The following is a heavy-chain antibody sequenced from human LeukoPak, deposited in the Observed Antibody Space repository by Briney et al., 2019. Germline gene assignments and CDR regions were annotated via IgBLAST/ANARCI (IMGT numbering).Heavy chain of an antibody. CDR2: IYSGGST. Sequence: QAGGSLRLSCAASGFTVSSNYMSWVRQAPGKGLEWVSVIYSGGSTYYADSVKGRFTISRDNSKNTLYLQMNSLRAKDTAVYYCASSLTVQLELPGQFGYWGQGTLVTVSS. CDR1: GFTVSSNY. J-gene: IGHJ4*02. CDR3: ASSLTVQLELPGQFGY. D-gene: IGHD1-1*01. V-gene: IGHV3-66*01.